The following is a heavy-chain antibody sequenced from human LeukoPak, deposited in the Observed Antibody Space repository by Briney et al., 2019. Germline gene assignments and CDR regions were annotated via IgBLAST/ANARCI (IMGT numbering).Heavy chain of an antibody. J-gene: IGHJ4*02. D-gene: IGHD6-6*01. CDR1: GFTFSYYG. Sequence: GGSLRLSCAVSGFTFSYYGMNWVRQAPGKGLEWVSYISSNSRTVEYADSVKGRFTISRDNAKNSLYLQLNTLRAEDTAVYYCARGGAARPDYWGRGTLVSVSS. CDR3: ARGGAARPDY. V-gene: IGHV3-48*01. CDR2: ISSNSRTV.